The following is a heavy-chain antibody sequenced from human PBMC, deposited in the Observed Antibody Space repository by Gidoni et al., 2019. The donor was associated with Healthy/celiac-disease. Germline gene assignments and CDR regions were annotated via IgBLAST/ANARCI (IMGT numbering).Heavy chain of an antibody. J-gene: IGHJ2*01. CDR2: IGTAGDP. CDR3: ARTHLDGDWRYFDL. D-gene: IGHD4-17*01. CDR1: GFTFSSYD. V-gene: IGHV3-13*05. Sequence: EVQLVESGGGLVQPGGSLRLSCAASGFTFSSYDMHWVRQATGKGLEWVSAIGTAGDPYYPGSVKGRFTISRENAKNSLYLQMNSLRAGDTAVYYCARTHLDGDWRYFDLWGRGTLVTVSS.